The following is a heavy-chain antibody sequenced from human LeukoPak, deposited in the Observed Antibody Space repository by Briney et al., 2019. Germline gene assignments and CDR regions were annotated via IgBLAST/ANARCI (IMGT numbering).Heavy chain of an antibody. CDR3: TSSATYYFDSSGYLTPHFDY. Sequence: GGSLRLSCTASGFTFGDYAMSWVRQAPGKGLEWVGFIRSKAYGGATEYAASVKGRFTISRDDSKSIAYLQMNSLKTEDTAVYYCTSSATYYFDSSGYLTPHFDYWGQGTLVTVSS. V-gene: IGHV3-49*04. CDR1: GFTFGDYA. J-gene: IGHJ4*02. CDR2: IRSKAYGGAT. D-gene: IGHD3-22*01.